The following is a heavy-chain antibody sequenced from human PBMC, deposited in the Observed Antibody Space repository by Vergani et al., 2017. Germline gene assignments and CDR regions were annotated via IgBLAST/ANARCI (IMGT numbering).Heavy chain of an antibody. J-gene: IGHJ3*02. V-gene: IGHV3-30-3*01. CDR3: AREELSFGAAAGHAFDI. D-gene: IGHD6-13*01. CDR1: GFTFSSYA. CDR2: ISYDGSNK. Sequence: QVQLVESGGGVVQPGRSLRLSCAASGFTFSSYAMHWVRQAPGKGLEWVAVISYDGSNKYYADSVKGRFTISRDNSKNTLYLQMNSLRAEDTAVYYCAREELSFGAAAGHAFDIWGQGTMVTVSS.